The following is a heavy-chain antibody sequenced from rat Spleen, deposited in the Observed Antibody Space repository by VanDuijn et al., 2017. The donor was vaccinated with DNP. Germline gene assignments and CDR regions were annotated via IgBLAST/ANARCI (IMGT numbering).Heavy chain of an antibody. Sequence: EVQLVESGGGLVQPGRSLKLSCAASGFTFSDYYMAWVRQAPKKGLEWVASISYEGSSTYYGDSVKGRFPISRDNAKSTLYLQMNSLMSEDTATYYCLRNYYDGSYYYGGNVMDAWGQGASVTVSS. J-gene: IGHJ4*01. CDR2: ISYEGSST. CDR3: LRNYYDGSYYYGGNVMDA. CDR1: GFTFSDYY. V-gene: IGHV5-22*01. D-gene: IGHD1-12*02.